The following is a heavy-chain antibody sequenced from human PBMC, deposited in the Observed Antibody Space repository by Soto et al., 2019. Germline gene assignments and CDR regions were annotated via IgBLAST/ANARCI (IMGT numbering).Heavy chain of an antibody. V-gene: IGHV2-5*02. CDR3: AHRHHYDGSWNEGVFDY. CDR2: IYWDDDK. J-gene: IGHJ4*02. Sequence: QITLKESGPTLVKPKQTLTLTCTFSGFSLTSRPVGVGWVRQPPGKALEWLAFIYWDDDKRYSPSLRSTLTVTKDTSINQVVLTPTNMHPVHTATYYCAHRHHYDGSWNEGVFDYWGQGILVTVSP. CDR1: GFSLTSRPVG. D-gene: IGHD3-16*01.